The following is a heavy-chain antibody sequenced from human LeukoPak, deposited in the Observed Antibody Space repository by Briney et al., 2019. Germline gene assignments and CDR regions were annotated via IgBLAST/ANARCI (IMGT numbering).Heavy chain of an antibody. Sequence: GASVKVSCKASGGTFSSYAISWVRQAPGQGLEWMGRIIPILGIANYAQKFQGRVTITADKSTSTAYMELSSLRSEDTAVYYCAKHEKKGGRNWNDVFDYWGQGTLVTVSS. V-gene: IGHV1-69*04. CDR2: IIPILGIA. CDR1: GGTFSSYA. D-gene: IGHD1-1*01. CDR3: AKHEKKGGRNWNDVFDY. J-gene: IGHJ4*02.